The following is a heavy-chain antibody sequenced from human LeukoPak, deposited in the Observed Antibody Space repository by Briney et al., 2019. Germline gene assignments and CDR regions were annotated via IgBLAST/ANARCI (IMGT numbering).Heavy chain of an antibody. D-gene: IGHD2-15*01. V-gene: IGHV3-30*18. Sequence: GRSLRLSCAASGFTFSSYGMHWVRQAPGKGLEWVAVISYDGSNKYYADSVKGRFTISRDNSKNTLYLQMNSPRAEDTAVYYCAKWLVVAATYYYYGMDVWGKGTTVTVSS. CDR3: AKWLVVAATYYYYGMDV. CDR2: ISYDGSNK. CDR1: GFTFSSYG. J-gene: IGHJ6*04.